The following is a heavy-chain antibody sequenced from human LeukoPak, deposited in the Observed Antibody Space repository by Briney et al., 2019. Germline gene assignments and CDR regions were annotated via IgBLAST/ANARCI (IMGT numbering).Heavy chain of an antibody. D-gene: IGHD6-13*01. CDR1: GGSISSSSYY. Sequence: PSETLSLTCTVSGGSISSSSYYWSWIRQPPGKGLEWIGYIYYSGSTNYNPSLKSRVTISVDTSKNQFSLKLSSVTAADTAVYYCARGVIAATPRGPRNWFDPWGQGTLVTVSS. V-gene: IGHV4-61*01. CDR3: ARGVIAATPRGPRNWFDP. J-gene: IGHJ5*02. CDR2: IYYSGST.